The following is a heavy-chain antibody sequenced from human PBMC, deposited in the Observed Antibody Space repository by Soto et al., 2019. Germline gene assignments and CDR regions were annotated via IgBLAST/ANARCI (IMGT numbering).Heavy chain of an antibody. D-gene: IGHD6-6*01. Sequence: GASVKVSCKASGVTFSSYAISWVRQAPGQGLEWMGGIIPIFGTANYAQKFQGRVTITADESTSTAYMELSSLRSEDTAVYYCARWAQLADRGYFDYWGQGTLVTVSS. CDR1: GVTFSSYA. CDR3: ARWAQLADRGYFDY. V-gene: IGHV1-69*13. J-gene: IGHJ4*02. CDR2: IIPIFGTA.